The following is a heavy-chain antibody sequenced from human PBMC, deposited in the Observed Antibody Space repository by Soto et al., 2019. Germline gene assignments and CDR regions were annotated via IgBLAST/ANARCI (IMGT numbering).Heavy chain of an antibody. J-gene: IGHJ4*02. CDR3: ASAGGLGAVAADY. CDR1: GGSISSGGYS. V-gene: IGHV4-30-2*01. CDR2: IYHSGST. D-gene: IGHD6-19*01. Sequence: QLQLQESGSGLVKPSQTLSLTCAVSGGSISSGGYSWSWIRQPPGKGLEWIGYIYHSGSTYYNPSRQRRVTISVDRSKNQFSLKLTSVTAADTAVYYCASAGGLGAVAADYWGQGTLVTVSS.